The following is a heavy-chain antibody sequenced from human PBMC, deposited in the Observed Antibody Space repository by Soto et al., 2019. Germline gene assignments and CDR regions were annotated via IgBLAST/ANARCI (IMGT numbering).Heavy chain of an antibody. Sequence: LSLTCTVSGGSISSSSYYWGWIRQPPGKVLEWIGSIYYSGSTYYNPSLKSRVTISVDTSKNQFSLKLSSVTAADTAVYYCATTPPDIVVVPAAIYNWFDPWGQGTLVTVSS. CDR1: GGSISSSSYY. CDR2: IYYSGST. CDR3: ATTPPDIVVVPAAIYNWFDP. V-gene: IGHV4-39*01. J-gene: IGHJ5*02. D-gene: IGHD2-2*02.